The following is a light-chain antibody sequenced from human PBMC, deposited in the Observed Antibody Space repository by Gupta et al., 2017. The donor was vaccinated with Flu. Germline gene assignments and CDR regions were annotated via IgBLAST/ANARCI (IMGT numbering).Light chain of an antibody. CDR3: SSYTTTTLVV. CDR2: EVS. V-gene: IGLV2-14*01. CDR1: NSDVGGYNY. Sequence: SVPTPPSSLSAPPRQSITLCCTGTNSDVGGYNYVSWYQHSPGRAPQLMIYEVSKRPSGVSNRFSGSKSGITASLTISGLQAEDEAEYFCSSYTTTTLVVFGGGTKLTVL. J-gene: IGLJ3*02.